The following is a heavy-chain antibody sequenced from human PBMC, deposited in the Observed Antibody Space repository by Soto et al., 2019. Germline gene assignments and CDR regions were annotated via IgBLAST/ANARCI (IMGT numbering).Heavy chain of an antibody. D-gene: IGHD3-10*01. CDR1: GDSVSSNSAA. V-gene: IGHV6-1*01. Sequence: PSPAPSLTCAISGDSVSSNSAAWNWIRQSPSRGLEWLGRTYYRSKWYNESAVSAKSRITINPGTSNHQFSLRRNSVTPEDTAVYYCAREGSYYYGSGSYYNGPQYYGMDVWGQGTTVTVSS. CDR3: AREGSYYYGSGSYYNGPQYYGMDV. CDR2: TYYRSKWYN. J-gene: IGHJ6*02.